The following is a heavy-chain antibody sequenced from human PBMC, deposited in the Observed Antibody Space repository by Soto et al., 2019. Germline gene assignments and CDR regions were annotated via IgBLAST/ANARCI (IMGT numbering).Heavy chain of an antibody. CDR1: GGSFSGYY. V-gene: IGHV4-34*01. CDR3: ARGIGYSYYQSWFDP. Sequence: QVQLQQWGAGLLKPSETLSLTCAVYGGSFSGYYWSWIRQPPGKGLEWIGEINHSGSTNYNPSLKSRVTISVDTSKNQFSLKLSSVTAADTAVYYCARGIGYSYYQSWFDPWGQGTLVTVSS. D-gene: IGHD5-18*01. J-gene: IGHJ5*02. CDR2: INHSGST.